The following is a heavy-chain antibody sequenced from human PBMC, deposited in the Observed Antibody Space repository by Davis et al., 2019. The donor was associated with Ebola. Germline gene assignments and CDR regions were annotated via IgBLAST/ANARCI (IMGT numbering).Heavy chain of an antibody. Sequence: PGGSLRLSCKGSGYSFTSYWISWVRQMPRKGLEWMGRIDPSDSYTNYSPSFQGHVTISADKSISTAYLQWSSLKASDTAIYYCARGRYCSGGSCYSNPTDYWGQGTLLTVSS. CDR2: IDPSDSYT. CDR3: ARGRYCSGGSCYSNPTDY. J-gene: IGHJ4*02. CDR1: GYSFTSYW. V-gene: IGHV5-10-1*01. D-gene: IGHD2-15*01.